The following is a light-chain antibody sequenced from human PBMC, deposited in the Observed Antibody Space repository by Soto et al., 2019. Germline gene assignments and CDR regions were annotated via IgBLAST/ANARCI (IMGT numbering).Light chain of an antibody. J-gene: IGLJ1*01. Sequence: QSALTQPPSASGSPGQSVTISCTGTSGDITDNKYVSWFQQHPGKAPKLLIYEINKRPSGVPHRFSGSKSGNTASLTVSGLQDDDEADYYCNSYVGSNNYVFGTGTKVTVL. CDR2: EIN. CDR1: SGDITDNKY. V-gene: IGLV2-8*01. CDR3: NSYVGSNNYV.